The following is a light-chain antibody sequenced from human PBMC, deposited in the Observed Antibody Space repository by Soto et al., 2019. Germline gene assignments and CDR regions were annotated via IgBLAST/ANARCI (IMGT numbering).Light chain of an antibody. CDR3: QQYNSYSKT. CDR2: DAS. J-gene: IGKJ1*01. CDR1: QSISSW. Sequence: DIQMTQSPSTLSSSAGDRVTITCRASQSISSWLAWYQQKPGKAPKLLIYDASSLESGVPSRFSGSGSGTEFTLTISSRQADEFATYYCQQYNSYSKTFGHGTKVEIK. V-gene: IGKV1-5*01.